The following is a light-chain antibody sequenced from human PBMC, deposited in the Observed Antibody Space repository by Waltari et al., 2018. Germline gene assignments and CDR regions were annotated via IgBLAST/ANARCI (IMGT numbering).Light chain of an antibody. J-gene: IGKJ1*01. CDR2: KAS. CDR3: QQYDSYPVT. Sequence: DIQMTQSPSTLSASVGDRVTITCRASQRIISSLAWYQQKQGKAPQVLIYKASTLESGVPSKFSGSGSGTEFTLTISSLQPDDFATYYCQQYDSYPVTFGQGTKVEI. CDR1: QRIISS. V-gene: IGKV1-5*03.